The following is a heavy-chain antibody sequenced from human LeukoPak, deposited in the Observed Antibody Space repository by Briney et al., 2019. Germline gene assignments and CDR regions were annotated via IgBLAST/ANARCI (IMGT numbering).Heavy chain of an antibody. D-gene: IGHD2-21*01. CDR3: ASGNSPFDY. Sequence: PGGSLRLSCAASGFTFSSYAMHWVRQAPGKGLEWVAVISYDGSNKYYADSVKGRFTISRDNSKNTLYLQMNSLRAEDTAVYYCASGNSPFDYWGQGTLVTVSS. J-gene: IGHJ4*02. CDR1: GFTFSSYA. V-gene: IGHV3-30-3*01. CDR2: ISYDGSNK.